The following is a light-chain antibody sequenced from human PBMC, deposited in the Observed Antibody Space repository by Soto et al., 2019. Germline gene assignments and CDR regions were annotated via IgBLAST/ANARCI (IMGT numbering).Light chain of an antibody. CDR3: QQYYSYPYT. J-gene: IGKJ2*01. CDR2: DAL. Sequence: DIQMTQSPSTRSASIGDRVTITCRASQIIGSSLAWYQHKPGKAPKLLIYDALTLQSGVPSRYSGSESGTEFTLTISSLQTGDSATYYCQQYYSYPYTFGQGTKLEI. V-gene: IGKV1-5*01. CDR1: QIIGSS.